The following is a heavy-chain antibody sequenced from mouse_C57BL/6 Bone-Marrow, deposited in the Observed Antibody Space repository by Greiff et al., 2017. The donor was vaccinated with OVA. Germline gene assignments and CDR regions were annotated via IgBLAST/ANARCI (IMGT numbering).Heavy chain of an antibody. D-gene: IGHD2-4*01. CDR2: IDPEDGET. J-gene: IGHJ1*03. Sequence: EVKLQESGAELVKPGASVKLSCTASGFNIKDYYMHWVKQRTEQGLEWIGRIDPEDGETKYAPKFQGKATITADTSSNTAYLKLSSLTSEDTAVYYCARGLIYCDLYFDVWGTGTTVTVSS. V-gene: IGHV14-2*01. CDR1: GFNIKDYY. CDR3: ARGLIYCDLYFDV.